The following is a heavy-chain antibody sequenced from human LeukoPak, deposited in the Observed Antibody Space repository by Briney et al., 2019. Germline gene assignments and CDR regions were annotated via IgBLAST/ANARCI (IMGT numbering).Heavy chain of an antibody. CDR2: INHSGST. CDR3: AREKTIRHIDY. Sequence: PSETLSLTCAVYGGSFSGYYWSWIRQPPGKGLEWIGEINHSGSTNYNPSLKSRVTISVDTSKNQFSLKLSSVTAAGTAVYYCAREKTIRHIDYWGQGTLVTVSS. V-gene: IGHV4-34*01. D-gene: IGHD3-9*01. CDR1: GGSFSGYY. J-gene: IGHJ4*02.